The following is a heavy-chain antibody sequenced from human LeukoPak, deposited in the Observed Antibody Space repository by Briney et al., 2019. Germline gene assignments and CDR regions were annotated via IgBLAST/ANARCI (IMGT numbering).Heavy chain of an antibody. J-gene: IGHJ4*02. V-gene: IGHV3-23*01. CDR3: AKDPPGSRILMAAFDR. D-gene: IGHD2-15*01. CDR1: GFTLSTFA. CDR2: IRGSGSPT. Sequence: GGSLRLSCVASGFTLSTFAMGWVRQAPGKGLEWVSGIRGSGSPTYYTDSVKGRFTISRDNSKNTLYLQINSLRAEDTAVYYCAKDPPGSRILMAAFDRWGQGTLVTVSS.